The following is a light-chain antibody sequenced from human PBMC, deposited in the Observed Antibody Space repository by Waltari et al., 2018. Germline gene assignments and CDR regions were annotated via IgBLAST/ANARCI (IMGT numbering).Light chain of an antibody. CDR2: GAS. CDR1: ESVSSN. CDR3: QQYNNWPLIT. J-gene: IGKJ5*01. V-gene: IGKV3-15*01. Sequence: IVMTQSPATLSVSPGERATLSCRASESVSSNLSWYQQKPGQVPRLLIYGASPRAAGIPARFSGSGSGTEFTLTISSMESEDFVTYYCQQYNNWPLITFGQGTRLDIK.